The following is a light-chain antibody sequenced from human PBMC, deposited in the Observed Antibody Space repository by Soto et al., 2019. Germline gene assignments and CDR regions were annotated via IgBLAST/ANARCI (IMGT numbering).Light chain of an antibody. CDR2: GAS. Sequence: EIVLTQSPGTLSLSPGEIATLSFSASQSVSSNYLAWYQQKPGQAPRLLIYGASSRATGIPDRFSGSGSGTDFTLTISRLEPEDFAVYYCQHYGSSPETFGQGTKVDIK. CDR3: QHYGSSPET. CDR1: QSVSSNY. V-gene: IGKV3-20*01. J-gene: IGKJ1*01.